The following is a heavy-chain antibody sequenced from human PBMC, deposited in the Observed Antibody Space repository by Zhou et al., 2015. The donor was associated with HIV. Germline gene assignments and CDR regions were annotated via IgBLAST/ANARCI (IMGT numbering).Heavy chain of an antibody. CDR3: ARGLYYYYGMDV. CDR1: GYTFTSYG. Sequence: QVQLVQSGAEVKKPGASVKVSCKASGYTFTSYGISWVRQAPGQGLEWMGGIIPIFGTANYAQKFQGRVTITADESTSTAYMELSSLRSEDTAVYYCARGLYYYYGMDVWGQGTTVTVSS. J-gene: IGHJ6*02. D-gene: IGHD3-22*01. CDR2: IIPIFGTA. V-gene: IGHV1-69*13.